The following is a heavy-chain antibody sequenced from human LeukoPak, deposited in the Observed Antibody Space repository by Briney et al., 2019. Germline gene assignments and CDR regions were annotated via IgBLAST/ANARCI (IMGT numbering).Heavy chain of an antibody. V-gene: IGHV3-66*01. Sequence: GRSLTLSCAASGVTVSSSYMGWVRQAPRKGLEWVSVINSDGTTYYAGSVKGRFTASRDPSKNTLSLQMSSLRVEDTAVYYCTRDSTTWARSGYWGQGTLVTVSS. CDR3: TRDSTTWARSGY. CDR2: INSDGTT. D-gene: IGHD2/OR15-2a*01. CDR1: GVTVSSSY. J-gene: IGHJ4*02.